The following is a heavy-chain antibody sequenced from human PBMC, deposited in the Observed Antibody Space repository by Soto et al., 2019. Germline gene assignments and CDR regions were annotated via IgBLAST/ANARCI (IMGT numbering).Heavy chain of an antibody. CDR1: GGSVNSGNYY. CDR2: IYYTGST. CDR3: ARMSVTMRNWFDP. Sequence: QVQLQESGPGLVKPSETLSLTCTVSGGSVNSGNYYWSWIRQPPGKGLDWIGYIYYTGSTNYNPSLRSRVTMSVDTSKNQFSLKLNSLTPADTAVYYCARMSVTMRNWFDPWGQGTLVIVS. J-gene: IGHJ5*02. D-gene: IGHD3-22*01. V-gene: IGHV4-61*01.